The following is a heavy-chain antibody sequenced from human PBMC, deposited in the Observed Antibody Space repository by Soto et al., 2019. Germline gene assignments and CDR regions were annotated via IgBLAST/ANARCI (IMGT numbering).Heavy chain of an antibody. CDR2: IYSGGST. D-gene: IGHD2-15*01. J-gene: IGHJ5*02. CDR1: GFTVSSNY. Sequence: GGSLRLSCAASGFTVSSNYMSWVRQAPGKGLEWVSVIYSGGSTYYADSVKGRFTISRDNSKNTLYLQMNSQRAEDTAVYYCARVGSSDCSGGSCYPNWFDPWGQGTLVTVSS. CDR3: ARVGSSDCSGGSCYPNWFDP. V-gene: IGHV3-53*01.